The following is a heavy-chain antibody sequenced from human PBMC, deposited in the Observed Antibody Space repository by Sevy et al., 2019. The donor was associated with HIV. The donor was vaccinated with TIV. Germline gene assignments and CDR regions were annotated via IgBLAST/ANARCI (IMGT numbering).Heavy chain of an antibody. D-gene: IGHD1-1*01. V-gene: IGHV3-7*01. J-gene: IGHJ4*02. Sequence: GGSLRLSCAASGFTLSRYWMNWVRQAQGKGLEWVANIKQDGSGKYYVEPVKGRFTISRENAEKSLYLQMNSRRAEDTAVYYCVRDGNAVPASAFEYWGQGTLVTVSS. CDR2: IKQDGSGK. CDR3: VRDGNAVPASAFEY. CDR1: GFTLSRYW.